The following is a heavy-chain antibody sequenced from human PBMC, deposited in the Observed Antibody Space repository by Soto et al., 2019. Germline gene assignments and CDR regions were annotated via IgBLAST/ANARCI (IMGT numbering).Heavy chain of an antibody. CDR1: GYTFTNYG. CDR2: ISAYNGNR. V-gene: IGHV1-18*01. D-gene: IGHD1-26*01. J-gene: IGHJ6*02. CDR3: ARDGGSYFYGMDV. Sequence: QVQLVQSGAEVKKPGASVKVSCKASGYTFTNYGISWVRQAPGQGLEWMAWISAYNGNRKYAQNLQDRVTMTTDAATSTAYMALTSLTSADTAVYYCARDGGSYFYGMDVWGQGTTVTVSS.